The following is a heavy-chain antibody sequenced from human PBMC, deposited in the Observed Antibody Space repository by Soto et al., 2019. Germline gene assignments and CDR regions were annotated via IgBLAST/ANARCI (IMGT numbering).Heavy chain of an antibody. V-gene: IGHV3-7*01. J-gene: IGHJ6*03. Sequence: GGSLRLSCAASGFTFSSYWMSWVRQAPGKGLEWVANIKQDGGEKYYVDSVKGRFTISRDNAKNSLYLQMNSLRAEDTAVYYCARHPPTVVVAATTRQMDYYMDVWGKWTTVTVSS. CDR1: GFTFSSYW. CDR2: IKQDGGEK. D-gene: IGHD2-15*01. CDR3: ARHPPTVVVAATTRQMDYYMDV.